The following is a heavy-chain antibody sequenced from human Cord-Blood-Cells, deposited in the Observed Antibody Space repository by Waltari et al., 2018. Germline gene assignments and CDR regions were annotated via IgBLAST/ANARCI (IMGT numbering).Heavy chain of an antibody. CDR3: ARSIDI. J-gene: IGHJ3*02. CDR2: IYHSGST. Sequence: QVQLQESGPGLVKPSATLSLTCAVSGYSISSGYYWGWIRQPPGKGLEWIGSIYHSGSTYYNPSLKSRVTISVDTSKNQFSLKLSSVTAADTAVYYCARSIDIWGQGTMVTVSS. CDR1: GYSISSGYY. V-gene: IGHV4-38-2*01.